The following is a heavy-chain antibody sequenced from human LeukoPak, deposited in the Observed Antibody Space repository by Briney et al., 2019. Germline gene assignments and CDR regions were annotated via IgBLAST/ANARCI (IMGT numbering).Heavy chain of an antibody. CDR3: ARDSGSYLQPTDY. CDR2: ITGNGGST. CDR1: GFTFSTYA. V-gene: IGHV3-23*01. Sequence: GGSLRLSCAASGFTFSTYAVTWVRQAPGKGLEWVSSITGNGGSTYYADSVKGRFTISRDNSKNTLYLQMNSLRAEDTAVYHCARDSGSYLQPTDYWGQGTLVTVSS. D-gene: IGHD1-26*01. J-gene: IGHJ4*02.